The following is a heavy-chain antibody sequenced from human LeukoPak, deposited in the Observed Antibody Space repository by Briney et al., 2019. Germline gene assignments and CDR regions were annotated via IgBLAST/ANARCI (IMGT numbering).Heavy chain of an antibody. Sequence: PGRSLRLSCAASGFTFSSYAMYWVRQAPGKGLEWVAVISYDGSDKFYADSVKGRFTISRDNSKNTLYLQVNGLRTEDTAVYYCAKDRLLNCRGDCYIFDYWGQGTVVTVSS. CDR3: AKDRLLNCRGDCYIFDY. CDR1: GFTFSSYA. J-gene: IGHJ4*02. V-gene: IGHV3-30*04. CDR2: ISYDGSDK. D-gene: IGHD2-21*02.